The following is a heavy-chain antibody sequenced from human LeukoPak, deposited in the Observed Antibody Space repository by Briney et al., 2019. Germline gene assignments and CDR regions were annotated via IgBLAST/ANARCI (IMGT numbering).Heavy chain of an antibody. CDR2: INHSGST. V-gene: IGHV4-34*01. CDR1: GGSFSGYY. D-gene: IGHD3-22*01. J-gene: IGHJ4*02. Sequence: SETLSLTCAVYGGSFSGYYWSWLRQPPGKGLEWIGEINHSGSTNYNPSLKSRVTISVDTSKNQFSLKLSSVTAADTAVYYCARGLSHYYDSSGYYPIVDFDYWGQGTLVTVSS. CDR3: ARGLSHYYDSSGYYPIVDFDY.